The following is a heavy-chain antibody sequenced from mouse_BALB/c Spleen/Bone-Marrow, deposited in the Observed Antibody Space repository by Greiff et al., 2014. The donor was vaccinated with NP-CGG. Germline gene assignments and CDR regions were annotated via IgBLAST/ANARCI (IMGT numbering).Heavy chain of an antibody. CDR2: IWGGGST. J-gene: IGHJ4*01. Sequence: VQVVESGPGLVAPSQSLSITCTVSGFSLTDYGVSWIRQPPGKGLEWLGVIWGGGSTYYNSSLKSRLSISKDNSKSQVFLKMNNLQTDDTAMYYCAKHTLRYYAMDYWGQGTPVTVSS. D-gene: IGHD1-1*01. CDR1: GFSLTDYG. V-gene: IGHV2-6-5*01. CDR3: AKHTLRYYAMDY.